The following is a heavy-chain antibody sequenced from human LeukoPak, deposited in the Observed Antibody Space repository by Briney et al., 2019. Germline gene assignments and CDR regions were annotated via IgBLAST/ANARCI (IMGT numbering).Heavy chain of an antibody. V-gene: IGHV4-59*01. CDR1: GGSISSYY. D-gene: IGHD3-22*01. CDR2: SYYSGIT. CDR3: ARGAYYYDSSGYYTYAFDI. Sequence: AATLSLTCTVSGGSISSYYWSWIRQPPGKGLEWIGYSYYSGITNYNPSLKSRVTISVDTSKNQFSLKLSSVTAADTAVYYCARGAYYYDSSGYYTYAFDIWGQGTMVT. J-gene: IGHJ3*02.